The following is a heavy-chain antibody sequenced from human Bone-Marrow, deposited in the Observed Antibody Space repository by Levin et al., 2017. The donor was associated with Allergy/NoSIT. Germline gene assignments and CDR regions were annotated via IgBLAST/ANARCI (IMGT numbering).Heavy chain of an antibody. V-gene: IGHV3-15*01. D-gene: IGHD2-15*01. CDR1: GFTFSDAW. Sequence: GESLKISCAASGFTFSDAWMTWVRQTPGKGLEWVGRLKSKFDGGTADYAAPVQGRFTISRDDSKYTVYLQMNSLKTEDTGFYYCATDLAVAMDFWGQGTLVTVSS. CDR2: LKSKFDGGTA. J-gene: IGHJ4*02. CDR3: ATDLAVAMDF.